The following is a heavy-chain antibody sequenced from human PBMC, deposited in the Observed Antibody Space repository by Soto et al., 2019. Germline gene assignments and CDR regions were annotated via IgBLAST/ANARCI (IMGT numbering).Heavy chain of an antibody. Sequence: QVQLQQSGPGLVKPSQTLSLTCTVSGGSISSDYYHWTWIRQSPERGLAWLGYIHTRGSILYNPSLKRRVSISVDTAQNLFSLDLSSVTAADTGVDFCCRKGDRGETLGGRGQGTPVTLSS. J-gene: IGHJ4*03. D-gene: IGHD1-26*01. V-gene: IGHV4-30-4*08. CDR3: CRKGDRGETLGG. CDR2: IHTRGSI. CDR1: GGSISSDYYH.